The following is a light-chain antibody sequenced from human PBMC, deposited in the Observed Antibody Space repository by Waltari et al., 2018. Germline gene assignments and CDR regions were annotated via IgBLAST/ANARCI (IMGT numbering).Light chain of an antibody. J-gene: IGLJ2*01. CDR1: SSDVGGYNY. CDR3: SSYTIRSTRV. CDR2: DFN. V-gene: IGLV2-14*03. Sequence: QSALTQPASVSGSLGQSLTISCTGSSSDVGGYNYVSWYQQHPGQAPKLVIYDFNNSPSWVSNRVSGSKSGNTASLTISGLQAEDEADYYCSSYTIRSTRVFGGGTKVTVL.